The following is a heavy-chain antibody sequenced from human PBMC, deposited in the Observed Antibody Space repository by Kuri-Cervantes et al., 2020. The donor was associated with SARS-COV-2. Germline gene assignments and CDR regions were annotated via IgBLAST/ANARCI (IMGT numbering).Heavy chain of an antibody. J-gene: IGHJ6*02. Sequence: GESLKISCAASGFTFSSYSMNWVRQAPGKGLEWVSYISSSSSTIYYADSVKGRFTISRDNAKNSLYLQMNSLRDEDTAVYYCAREAPCRIVGAICYGMDVWGQGTPVTVSS. V-gene: IGHV3-48*02. D-gene: IGHD1-26*01. CDR3: AREAPCRIVGAICYGMDV. CDR1: GFTFSSYS. CDR2: ISSSSSTI.